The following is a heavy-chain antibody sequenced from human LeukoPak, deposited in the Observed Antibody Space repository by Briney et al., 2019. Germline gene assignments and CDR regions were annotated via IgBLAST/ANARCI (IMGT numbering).Heavy chain of an antibody. CDR3: VRRMVGAIRPFDY. V-gene: IGHV4-30-4*01. CDR2: MYYSGST. J-gene: IGHJ4*02. Sequence: PSETLSLTCTVSGGSVSSGDYYWSWIRQPPGKGLEWIGYMYYSGSTYYNPSLKSRVTISADTSKNQFSLRLSSVTAADTAVYYCVRRMVGAIRPFDYWGQGTQVTVSS. CDR1: GGSVSSGDYY. D-gene: IGHD1-26*01.